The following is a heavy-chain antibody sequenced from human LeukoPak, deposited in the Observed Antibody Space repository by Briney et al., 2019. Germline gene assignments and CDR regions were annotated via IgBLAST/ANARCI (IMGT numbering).Heavy chain of an antibody. CDR1: GGSINSYY. CDR2: IYYSGST. V-gene: IGHV4-59*01. J-gene: IGHJ3*02. Sequence: SETLSLTCTLSGGSINSYYWSWSRQPPGKGLEWIGYIYYSGSTNYNPSLKSRVTISVDTSNEQFSLKLSSVTVAAAAIYYCASRYSSSCDDAFHIWGQGTMVTVSS. CDR3: ASRYSSSCDDAFHI. D-gene: IGHD6-13*01.